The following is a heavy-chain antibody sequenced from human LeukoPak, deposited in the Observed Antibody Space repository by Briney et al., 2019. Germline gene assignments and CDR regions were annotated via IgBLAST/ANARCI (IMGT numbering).Heavy chain of an antibody. Sequence: GASVKVSCKASGYTFTSYGISWVRQAPGQGLEWMGWISAYNGNTNYAQKLQGRVTMTTDTSTSTAYMELRSLRSEDTAVYYCARDSPTIITMVRGVIQNAFDIWGQGTMVTVSS. D-gene: IGHD3-10*01. CDR2: ISAYNGNT. V-gene: IGHV1-18*01. CDR1: GYTFTSYG. CDR3: ARDSPTIITMVRGVIQNAFDI. J-gene: IGHJ3*02.